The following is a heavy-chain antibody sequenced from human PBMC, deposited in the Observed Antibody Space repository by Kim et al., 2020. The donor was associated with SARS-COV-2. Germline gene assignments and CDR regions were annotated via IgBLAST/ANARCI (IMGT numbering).Heavy chain of an antibody. CDR3: AKDLVRGVISY. Sequence: GGSLRLSCAASGFTFSSYAMSWVRQAPGKGLEGVSAISGSGGSTYYADSVKGRFTISRDNSKNTLYLQMNSLRAEDTAVYYCAKDLVRGVISYWGQGTLVTVSS. V-gene: IGHV3-23*01. D-gene: IGHD3-10*01. CDR2: ISGSGGST. CDR1: GFTFSSYA. J-gene: IGHJ4*02.